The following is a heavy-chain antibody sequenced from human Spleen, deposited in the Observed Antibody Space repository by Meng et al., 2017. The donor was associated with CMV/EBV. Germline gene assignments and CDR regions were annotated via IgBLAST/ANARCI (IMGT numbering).Heavy chain of an antibody. CDR1: GFTFSSYA. CDR2: ISYDGSNK. J-gene: IGHJ5*02. D-gene: IGHD5-12*01. Sequence: QVQLVESGGGVVQPGRPLRLSCAASGFTFSSYAMHWVRQAPGKGLEWVAVISYDGSNKYYADSVKGRFTISRDNSKNTLYLQMNSLRAEDTAVYYCARNSGYDKGEGWFDPWGQGTLVTVSS. V-gene: IGHV3-30-3*01. CDR3: ARNSGYDKGEGWFDP.